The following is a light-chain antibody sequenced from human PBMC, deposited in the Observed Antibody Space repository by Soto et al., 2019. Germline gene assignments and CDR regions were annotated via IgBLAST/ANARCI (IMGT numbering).Light chain of an antibody. V-gene: IGKV3-11*01. CDR1: QSVSSY. J-gene: IGKJ5*01. CDR3: QQRFT. Sequence: DIMLTQSPATLSLSLGERATLSCRASQSVSSYLAWYQQKPGQAPRLLIYDVSNRATGIPARFSGSGSGTDFTLTISSLESEDFAVYYCQQRFTFGQGARLEIK. CDR2: DVS.